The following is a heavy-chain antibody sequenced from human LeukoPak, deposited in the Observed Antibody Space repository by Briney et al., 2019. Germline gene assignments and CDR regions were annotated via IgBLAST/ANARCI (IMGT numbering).Heavy chain of an antibody. V-gene: IGHV3-11*01. CDR2: ISSSGSTI. Sequence: GGSVRLSCAASGFTFSDYYMSWIRQAPGKGLEWVSYISSSGSTIYYADSVKGRFTISRDNAKNSLYLQMNSLRAEDTAVYYCARENQYYYDSSGYYYWGQGTLVTVSS. D-gene: IGHD3-22*01. CDR3: ARENQYYYDSSGYYY. J-gene: IGHJ4*02. CDR1: GFTFSDYY.